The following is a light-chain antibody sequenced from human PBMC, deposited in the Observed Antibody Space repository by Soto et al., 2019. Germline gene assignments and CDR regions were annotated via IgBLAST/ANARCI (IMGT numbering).Light chain of an antibody. J-gene: IGLJ3*02. Sequence: VVTQEPSLTVSPGGTVTLPCGSSTGAVPSGHWPYWFQRKPGQAPRTLIYDTTNKQSWTPARFSGSLLGGKAALTLSGAQPEDEADYYCLLSHGRARVFGGGTKVT. CDR3: LLSHGRARV. CDR1: TGAVPSGHW. CDR2: DTT. V-gene: IGLV7-46*01.